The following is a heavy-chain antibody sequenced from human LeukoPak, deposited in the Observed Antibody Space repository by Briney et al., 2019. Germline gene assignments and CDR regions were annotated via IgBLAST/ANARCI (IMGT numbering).Heavy chain of an antibody. CDR2: ISYDGSNK. D-gene: IGHD3-3*01. J-gene: IGHJ4*02. CDR3: AREKYYDFWSGYYRTYHLDY. Sequence: GGSLRLSCAASGFTFSSYAMSWVRQAPGKGLEWVAVISYDGSNKYYADSVKGRFTISRDNSKNTLYLQMNSLRAEDTAVYYCAREKYYDFWSGYYRTYHLDYWGQGTLVTVSS. V-gene: IGHV3-30*04. CDR1: GFTFSSYA.